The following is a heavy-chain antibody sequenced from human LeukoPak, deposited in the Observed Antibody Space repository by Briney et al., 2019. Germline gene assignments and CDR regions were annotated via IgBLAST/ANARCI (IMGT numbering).Heavy chain of an antibody. V-gene: IGHV1-18*04. Sequence: ASVKVSCKASGYTFTGYYLHWVRQAPGQGLEWMGWISAYNGNTNYAQKLQGRVTMTTDTSTSTAYMELRSLRSDDTAVYYCAREGGVGYYDIPTNWFDPWGQGTLVTVSS. J-gene: IGHJ5*02. CDR3: AREGGVGYYDIPTNWFDP. CDR2: ISAYNGNT. D-gene: IGHD3-22*01. CDR1: GYTFTGYY.